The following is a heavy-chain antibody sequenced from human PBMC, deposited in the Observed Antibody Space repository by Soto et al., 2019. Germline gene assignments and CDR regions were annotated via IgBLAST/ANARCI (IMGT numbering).Heavy chain of an antibody. V-gene: IGHV3-30*14. J-gene: IGHJ4*01. Sequence: QVQLVESGGGDVQPGRSLRLSCGASGFTFSSYAMHWVRQAPGKGLEWVAVISYDGSNKYYADSVKGRFTISRDNSKNTLDLKMKILIAKNTAVHYCARDEAAAGTGYFDYSCHETLETVSS. CDR2: ISYDGSNK. CDR1: GFTFSSYA. D-gene: IGHD6-13*01. CDR3: ARDEAAAGTGYFDY.